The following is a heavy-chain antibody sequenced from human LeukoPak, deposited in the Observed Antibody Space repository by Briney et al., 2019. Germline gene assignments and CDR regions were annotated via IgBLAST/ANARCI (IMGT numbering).Heavy chain of an antibody. CDR2: ISAYNGNT. V-gene: IGHV1-18*01. Sequence: ASVKVSCKASGYTFTSYGISWVRQAPGQGLEGMGWISAYNGNTNYAQKLQGRVTMTTDTSTSTAYMELRSLRSDDTAVYYCARGLEWLTRRHTWFDPWGQGTLVTVSS. CDR1: GYTFTSYG. D-gene: IGHD3-3*01. CDR3: ARGLEWLTRRHTWFDP. J-gene: IGHJ5*02.